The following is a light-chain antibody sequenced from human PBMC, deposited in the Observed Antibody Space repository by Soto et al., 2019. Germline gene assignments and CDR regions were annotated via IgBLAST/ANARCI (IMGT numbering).Light chain of an antibody. CDR1: QSISSTS. Sequence: EIVLTQSPGTMSLSLGGRATLSCRASQSISSTSLAWYQQKPGQAPRLLIYGASTRATGVPDRFSGSESWTDFTLSISRLEPEDFVVYYCQQYGSSPFTFGQGTRLEIK. CDR3: QQYGSSPFT. V-gene: IGKV3-20*01. J-gene: IGKJ5*01. CDR2: GAS.